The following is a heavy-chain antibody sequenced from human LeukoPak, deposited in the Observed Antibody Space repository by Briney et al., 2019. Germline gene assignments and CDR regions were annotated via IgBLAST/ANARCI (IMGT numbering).Heavy chain of an antibody. V-gene: IGHV3-66*02. Sequence: GGSLRLSCAASGFTFSNAWMNWVRQAPGKGLEWVSSIYSAGATHYAESVKGRFTISRDNSKNTLYLQMNSLRAEDTAVYYCARSLVTTIDYWGQGTLVTVSS. CDR3: ARSLVTTIDY. D-gene: IGHD4-11*01. J-gene: IGHJ4*02. CDR2: IYSAGAT. CDR1: GFTFSNAW.